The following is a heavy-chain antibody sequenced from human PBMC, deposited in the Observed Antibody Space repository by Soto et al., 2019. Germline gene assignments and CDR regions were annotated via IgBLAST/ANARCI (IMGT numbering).Heavy chain of an antibody. CDR1: GYTFTSYG. CDR3: ARELRYYYDSSGEDAFDI. J-gene: IGHJ3*02. V-gene: IGHV1-18*01. CDR2: ISAYNGNT. Sequence: ASVKVSCKASGYTFTSYGISWVRQAPGQGLEWMGWISAYNGNTNYAQKLQGRVTMTTDTSTSTAYMELRSLRSDDTAVYYCARELRYYYDSSGEDAFDIWGQGTMVTVSS. D-gene: IGHD3-22*01.